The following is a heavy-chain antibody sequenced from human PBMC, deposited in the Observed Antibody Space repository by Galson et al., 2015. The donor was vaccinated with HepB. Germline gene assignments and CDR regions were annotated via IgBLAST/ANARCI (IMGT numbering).Heavy chain of an antibody. V-gene: IGHV1-3*01. D-gene: IGHD2-21*01. CDR2: MNAGSEDI. CDR3: ARGGELWFGDINN. J-gene: IGHJ4*02. CDR1: GYTLTTYA. Sequence: SVKVSCKASGYTLTTYALHWVRQAPGQRLVRIGWMNAGSEDIKYSQNFQGRITFTRDTSTNTAYMELSSLTSEDTAVYYCARGGELWFGDINNWGQGTLVTVS.